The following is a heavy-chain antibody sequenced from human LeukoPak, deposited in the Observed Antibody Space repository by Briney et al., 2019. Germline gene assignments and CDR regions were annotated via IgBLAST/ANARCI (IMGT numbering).Heavy chain of an antibody. V-gene: IGHV4-61*01. CDR3: ARGDYPSWYFDL. Sequence: SETLSLTCTVSGGSISSGSYFWSWIRQPPGKGPEWIGYIYYSGSTNYNPSLKSRVTISVDTSKNQFSLKLSSVTAADTTVYYCARGDYPSWYFDLWGRGTLVTVSS. CDR1: GGSISSGSYF. D-gene: IGHD3-16*01. J-gene: IGHJ2*01. CDR2: IYYSGST.